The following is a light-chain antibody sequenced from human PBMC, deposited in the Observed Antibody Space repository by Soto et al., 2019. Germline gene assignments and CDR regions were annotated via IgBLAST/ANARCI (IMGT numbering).Light chain of an antibody. CDR1: QSVSSY. Sequence: EIVLTQSPATLSLSPGERATLSCRASQSVSSYLAWYQQKPGQAPRLLIYDASNRATGIPARFSGSGSGTDFTLTISSLEAEDFGVYYCQQRSNWLLTFGGGTKVEIK. CDR3: QQRSNWLLT. V-gene: IGKV3-11*01. J-gene: IGKJ4*01. CDR2: DAS.